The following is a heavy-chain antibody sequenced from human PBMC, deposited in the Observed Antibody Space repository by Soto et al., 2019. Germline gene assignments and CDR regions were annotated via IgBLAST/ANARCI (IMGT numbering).Heavy chain of an antibody. V-gene: IGHV2-5*01. CDR1: GFPLSSRGVG. CDR3: AHYLSGYYYVSGSSCAFDI. J-gene: IGHJ3*02. D-gene: IGHD3-10*01. Sequence: SGPTLVNPTQTLTLTCTFSGFPLSSRGVGVGWARQPPGKALEWLALIMWNDDNHYSPSLKSRLTITKDTSKNQVVLTMTNMDPVDTATFYCAHYLSGYYYVSGSSCAFDIWGQGTMVTVSS. CDR2: IMWNDDN.